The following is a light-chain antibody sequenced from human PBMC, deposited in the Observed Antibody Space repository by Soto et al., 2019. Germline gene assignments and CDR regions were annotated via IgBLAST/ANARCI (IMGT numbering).Light chain of an antibody. Sequence: DIQMTQSPSSLSASLGDRVTITCRASQDISDYLAWYQQKPGNPPNLLISAASTLQSGVPSRFRGSGAGTDFTLTITSLQPEDVATYYCQKYNKAPWTFGQGTKVDIK. V-gene: IGKV1-27*01. CDR2: AAS. CDR1: QDISDY. J-gene: IGKJ1*01. CDR3: QKYNKAPWT.